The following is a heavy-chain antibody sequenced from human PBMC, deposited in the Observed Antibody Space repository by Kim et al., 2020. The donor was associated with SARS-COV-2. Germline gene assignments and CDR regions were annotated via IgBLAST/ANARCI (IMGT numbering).Heavy chain of an antibody. J-gene: IGHJ5*02. D-gene: IGHD2-8*01. V-gene: IGHV3-9*01. CDR3: AKDIITKGEGIQTNWFDP. CDR2: ISWNSGTV. Sequence: GGSLRLSCAASGFTFDNYAMHWVRQAPGKGLEWVSGISWNSGTVGYAASVKGRFTISSDNAKNSLYLQMNSLRAEDTALYYCAKDIITKGEGIQTNWFDPWGQGTLVTVSS. CDR1: GFTFDNYA.